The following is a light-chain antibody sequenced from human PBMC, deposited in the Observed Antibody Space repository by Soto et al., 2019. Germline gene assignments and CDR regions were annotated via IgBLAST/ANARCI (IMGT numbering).Light chain of an antibody. V-gene: IGKV1-5*03. CDR2: GAS. J-gene: IGKJ2*01. CDR1: QSISSW. Sequence: DIQMTQSPSTLSSSVVDRVTITCRASQSISSWLHWYQQKPGKAPKLLIYGASTVESGVPSRFRGSGSGTEFTLTISSLHPEDFATYYCQQCKSYPFTFGQGTKVDIK. CDR3: QQCKSYPFT.